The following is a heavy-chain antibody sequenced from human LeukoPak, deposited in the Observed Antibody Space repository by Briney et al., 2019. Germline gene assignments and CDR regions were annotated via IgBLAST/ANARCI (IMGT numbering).Heavy chain of an antibody. D-gene: IGHD4-17*01. J-gene: IGHJ1*01. CDR1: GFTFSSYA. V-gene: IGHV3-30-3*01. Sequence: GGSLRLSCAASGFTFSSYAMHWVRQAPGKGLEWVAVISYDGSNKYYADSVKGRFTISRDNSKNTLYLQMNNLRAEDTAVYYCARGLDGDYGGRGYFQHWGQGTLVTVSS. CDR3: ARGLDGDYGGRGYFQH. CDR2: ISYDGSNK.